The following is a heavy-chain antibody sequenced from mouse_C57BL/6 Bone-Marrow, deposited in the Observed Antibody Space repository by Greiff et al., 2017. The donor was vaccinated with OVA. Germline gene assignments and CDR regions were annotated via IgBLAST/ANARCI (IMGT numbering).Heavy chain of an antibody. CDR1: GYTFTSYG. V-gene: IGHV1-81*01. CDR2: VYPRSGNN. J-gene: IGHJ2*01. Sequence: QVQLQQSGAELARPGASVKLSCKASGYTFTSYGISWVKQRTGQGLEWIGEVYPRSGNNYYNEKFKGKATLTADKSSSTAYMELRSLTSEDSAVYFCARHDFDYWGQSTTLTVSS. CDR3: ARHDFDY.